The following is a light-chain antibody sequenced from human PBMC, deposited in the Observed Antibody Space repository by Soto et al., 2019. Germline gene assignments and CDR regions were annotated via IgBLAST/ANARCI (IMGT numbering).Light chain of an antibody. CDR1: QSVNSY. Sequence: EIVLTQSPATLSLSAGDRDTLPCRASQSVNSYLGWYQQKPGQPPRLLIHDASNRATGIPARFSGSGSGTDFTLTISSLEPEDFAIYYCQQRSNWPLTFGGGTKVDI. CDR2: DAS. V-gene: IGKV3-11*01. CDR3: QQRSNWPLT. J-gene: IGKJ4*01.